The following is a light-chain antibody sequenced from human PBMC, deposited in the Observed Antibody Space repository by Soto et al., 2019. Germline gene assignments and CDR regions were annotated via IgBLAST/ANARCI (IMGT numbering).Light chain of an antibody. V-gene: IGKV1-5*01. J-gene: IGKJ1*01. CDR1: QSISSW. CDR3: QQYNSYSTCT. Sequence: DIQMTQSPSTLSASVGDRVTITCRASQSISSWLAWYQQKPGKAPKLLIYDASSLESGDPSRFSGSGSGTEFTLTISSLQPDDFATYYGQQYNSYSTCTFGQGTKVEIK. CDR2: DAS.